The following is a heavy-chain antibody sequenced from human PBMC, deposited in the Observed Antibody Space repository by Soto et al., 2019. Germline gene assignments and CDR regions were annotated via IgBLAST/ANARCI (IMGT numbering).Heavy chain of an antibody. CDR1: GFTFDNFA. D-gene: IGHD6-19*01. Sequence: EVRLLESGGGLEQPGGSLRLSCTTSGFTFDNFAMSWVRQAPGRGLEWVSAISGGGGGTYYADSVKGRFIISRDNSKNTVYLEVDGLEPGDTGVSYCAKNVHFYSRGGLDHWGQGTLVTVSS. CDR3: AKNVHFYSRGGLDH. V-gene: IGHV3-23*01. J-gene: IGHJ4*02. CDR2: ISGGGGGT.